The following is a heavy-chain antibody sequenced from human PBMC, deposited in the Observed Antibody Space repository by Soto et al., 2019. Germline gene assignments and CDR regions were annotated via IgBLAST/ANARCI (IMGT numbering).Heavy chain of an antibody. CDR1: GFTLGYYA. Sequence: GGSLRLSCTTCGFTLGYYALSWVRQAPGKGLEWVGFIRRNAYGGTTDYAASVKGRFTISRDDSKSIAYLQMNSLRTEDTALYYCTRASSLDFDFWGQGTLVTVPS. V-gene: IGHV3-49*04. D-gene: IGHD3-16*01. CDR2: IRRNAYGGTT. CDR3: TRASSLDFDF. J-gene: IGHJ4*02.